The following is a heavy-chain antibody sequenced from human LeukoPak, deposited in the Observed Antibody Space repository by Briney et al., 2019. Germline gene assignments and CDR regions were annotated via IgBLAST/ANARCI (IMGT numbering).Heavy chain of an antibody. CDR2: IRSKAYGGTT. V-gene: IGHV3-49*04. CDR3: TRGDDGYNLLVYYYGMDV. J-gene: IGHJ6*02. CDR1: GFTFGDYA. Sequence: GGSLRLSCTASGFTFGDYAMSWVRQAPGKGLEWVGFIRSKAYGGTTEYAASVKGRFTISRDDSKSIAYLQMNSLKTEDTAVYYCTRGDDGYNLLVYYYGMDVWGQGTTVTVSS. D-gene: IGHD5-24*01.